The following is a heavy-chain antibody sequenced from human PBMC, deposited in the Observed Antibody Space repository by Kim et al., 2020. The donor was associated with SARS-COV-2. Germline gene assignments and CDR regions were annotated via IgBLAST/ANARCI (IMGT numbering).Heavy chain of an antibody. CDR1: GGSFSGYY. CDR2: INHSGST. V-gene: IGHV4-34*01. J-gene: IGHJ4*02. Sequence: SATLSLTCAVYGGSFSGYYWSWIRQPPGKGLEWLGEINHSGSTNYNPSLKSRVTISVDTSKNQFSLKLSSVTAADTAVYYCARGPAAADYFDYWGQGTLVTVSS. CDR3: ARGPAAADYFDY. D-gene: IGHD6-13*01.